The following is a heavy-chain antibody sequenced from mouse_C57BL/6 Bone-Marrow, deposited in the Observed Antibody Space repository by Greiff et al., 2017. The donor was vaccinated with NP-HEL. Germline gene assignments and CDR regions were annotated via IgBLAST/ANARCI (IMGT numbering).Heavy chain of an antibody. CDR3: ARPYYGSSLFDY. CDR1: GYTFTSYW. D-gene: IGHD1-1*01. Sequence: QVQLQQPGAELVKPGASVKLSCKASGYTFTSYWMHWVKQRPGQGLEWIGMIHPNSGSTNYNEKFKSKATLTVDKSSSTAYRQLSSLTSEDSAVYYCARPYYGSSLFDYWGQGTTLTVSS. V-gene: IGHV1-64*01. CDR2: IHPNSGST. J-gene: IGHJ2*01.